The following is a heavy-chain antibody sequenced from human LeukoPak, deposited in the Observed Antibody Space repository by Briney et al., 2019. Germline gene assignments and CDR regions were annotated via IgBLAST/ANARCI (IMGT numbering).Heavy chain of an antibody. CDR1: GFTFSSYA. Sequence: GGSLRLFCAASGFTFSSYAMHWVRQAPGKGLEWVAVISYDGSNKYYADSVKGRFTISRDNSKNTLYLQMNSLRAEDTAVYYCARSFSSSRYYFDYWGQGTLVTVSS. J-gene: IGHJ4*02. D-gene: IGHD6-6*01. CDR2: ISYDGSNK. V-gene: IGHV3-30*04. CDR3: ARSFSSSRYYFDY.